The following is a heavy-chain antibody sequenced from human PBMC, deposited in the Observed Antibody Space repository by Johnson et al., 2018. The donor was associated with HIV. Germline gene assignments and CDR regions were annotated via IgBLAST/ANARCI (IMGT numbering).Heavy chain of an antibody. V-gene: IGHV3-66*01. J-gene: IGHJ3*02. CDR1: GFTVSSNY. CDR2: IYSGGST. D-gene: IGHD1-1*01. Sequence: VQLVESGGGVVQPGGSLSLSCAASGFTVSSNYMSWVRQAPGKGLEWVSLIYSGGSTYYPDSVKGRFTISRDNSKNTVYLQMNSLRAEDTAVYFCATVWRNEGRHAFDIWGQGTMVTVSS. CDR3: ATVWRNEGRHAFDI.